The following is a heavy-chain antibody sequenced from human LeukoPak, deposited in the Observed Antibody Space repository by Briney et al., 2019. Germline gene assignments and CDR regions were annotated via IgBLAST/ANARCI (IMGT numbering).Heavy chain of an antibody. D-gene: IGHD1-26*01. Sequence: SVKVSCKASGGTFSSYGISWVRQAPGQGLEWMGGIIPIFGTANYAQKFQGRVTMTRGMSTSTDYMELSSLRSEDTAIYYCARDNSVGDNAWWFDPWGQGTLVTVSS. CDR3: ARDNSVGDNAWWFDP. CDR1: GGTFSSYG. CDR2: IIPIFGTA. V-gene: IGHV1-69*05. J-gene: IGHJ5*02.